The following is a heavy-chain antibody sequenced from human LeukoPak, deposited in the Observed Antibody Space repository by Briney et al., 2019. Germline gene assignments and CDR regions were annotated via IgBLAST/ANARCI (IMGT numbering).Heavy chain of an antibody. CDR1: GFTFSSYG. J-gene: IGHJ3*02. D-gene: IGHD6-19*01. Sequence: GRSLRLSCAASGFTFSSYGMHWVRQAPGKGLEWVAVIWYDGSNKYYADSVKGRFTISRDSSKNTLYLQMNSLRAEDTAVYYCARDWSGSGWGSRAFDIWGQGTMVTVSS. V-gene: IGHV3-33*01. CDR2: IWYDGSNK. CDR3: ARDWSGSGWGSRAFDI.